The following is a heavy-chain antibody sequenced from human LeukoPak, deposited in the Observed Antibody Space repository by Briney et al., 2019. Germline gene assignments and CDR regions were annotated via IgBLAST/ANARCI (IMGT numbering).Heavy chain of an antibody. Sequence: GGSLRLSCAASGFTFSNAWMSWVRQAPGKGLEWVGRIKSKTDGETTDYAAPVKGSFTISRDKSKNTLYMQKNSLKTEDTAVYYCTTNVLRYFDWLGIDYWGQGTLVTVSS. CDR2: IKSKTDGETT. J-gene: IGHJ4*02. V-gene: IGHV3-15*01. D-gene: IGHD3-9*01. CDR3: TTNVLRYFDWLGIDY. CDR1: GFTFSNAW.